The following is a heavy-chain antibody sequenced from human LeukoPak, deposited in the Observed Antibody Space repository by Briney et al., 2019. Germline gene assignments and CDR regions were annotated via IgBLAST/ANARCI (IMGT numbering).Heavy chain of an antibody. CDR2: IRYDGSNK. V-gene: IGHV3-30*02. Sequence: PGGSLRLSCAASGFTLSSYGMHWVRQAPGKGLEWVAFIRYDGSNKYYADSVKGRFTISRDNSKNTLYLQMNSLRAEDTAVYYCAKDGYCSSTSCYFVDYWGQGTLVTVSS. CDR3: AKDGYCSSTSCYFVDY. CDR1: GFTLSSYG. D-gene: IGHD2-2*03. J-gene: IGHJ4*02.